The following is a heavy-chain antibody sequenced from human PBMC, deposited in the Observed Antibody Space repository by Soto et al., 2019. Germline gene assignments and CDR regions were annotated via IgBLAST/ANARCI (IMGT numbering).Heavy chain of an antibody. Sequence: QVQLVQSGAEVKKPGSSVKVSCKASGGTFSSYAISWVRQAPGQGLEWMGGSIPIFGKANYAQKFQGRVTITADESTSTAYMELSSLRSEDTAVYYCARETGMITFGGVIAYTPLGYWGQGTLVTVSS. CDR2: SIPIFGKA. CDR1: GGTFSSYA. CDR3: ARETGMITFGGVIAYTPLGY. D-gene: IGHD3-16*02. V-gene: IGHV1-69*01. J-gene: IGHJ4*02.